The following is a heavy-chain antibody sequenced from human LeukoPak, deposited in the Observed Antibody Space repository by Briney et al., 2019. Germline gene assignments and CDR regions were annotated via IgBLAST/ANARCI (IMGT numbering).Heavy chain of an antibody. CDR3: VRSSSGWAHY. Sequence: PGGSLRLSCAASGFTVSSNYMNWVRQAPGKGLEWVSVIYSGGSTYYADSVKGRFTISRDNSKNTLYLQMNSLRAEDTAVYYCVRSSSGWAHYWGQGTLVTVSS. CDR1: GFTVSSNY. D-gene: IGHD6-19*01. J-gene: IGHJ4*02. CDR2: IYSGGST. V-gene: IGHV3-66*01.